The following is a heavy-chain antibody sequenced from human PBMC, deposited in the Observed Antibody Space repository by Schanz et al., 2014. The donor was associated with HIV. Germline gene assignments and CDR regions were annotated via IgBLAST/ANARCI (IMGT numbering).Heavy chain of an antibody. CDR3: ARDLVDSSTWYDAFDI. J-gene: IGHJ3*02. D-gene: IGHD6-13*01. V-gene: IGHV1-8*02. CDR1: GYMFTSCD. Sequence: QVQLVQSGAEVQKPGASVKVSCKASGYMFTSCDINWVRQAPGQGLEWMGWVDPNTGNTGYAPKFQGRLTLTADTSTSTAYMELSNLRSDDTALYFCARDLVDSSTWYDAFDIWGQGTKVTVSS. CDR2: VDPNTGNT.